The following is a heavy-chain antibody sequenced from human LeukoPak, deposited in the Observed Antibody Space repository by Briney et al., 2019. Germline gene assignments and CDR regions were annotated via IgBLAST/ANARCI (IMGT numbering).Heavy chain of an antibody. J-gene: IGHJ4*02. CDR1: GFSFSLYA. Sequence: GGSLRLSCAASGFSFSLYAMNWVRQAPGKGLEWVANIKADGRQTFYVDSVRGRFTISRDNAENSLYLHLTNLRADDTAVYYCARIPSYDSGSYYRYLDYWGQGTLVTVSS. D-gene: IGHD3-10*01. CDR3: ARIPSYDSGSYYRYLDY. CDR2: IKADGRQT. V-gene: IGHV3-7*01.